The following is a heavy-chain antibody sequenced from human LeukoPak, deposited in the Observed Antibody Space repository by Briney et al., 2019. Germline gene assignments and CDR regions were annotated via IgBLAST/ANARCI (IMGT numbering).Heavy chain of an antibody. D-gene: IGHD3-3*01. J-gene: IGHJ4*02. Sequence: GGSLRLSCAASGFTFSSYAMSWVRQAPGKGLEWVSDISGSGGSTYYADSVKGRFTISRDNSKNTLFLQMNSLRAEDTAVYYCAKDQDFWPGIFDYWGQGTLVTVSS. CDR1: GFTFSSYA. CDR2: ISGSGGST. V-gene: IGHV3-23*01. CDR3: AKDQDFWPGIFDY.